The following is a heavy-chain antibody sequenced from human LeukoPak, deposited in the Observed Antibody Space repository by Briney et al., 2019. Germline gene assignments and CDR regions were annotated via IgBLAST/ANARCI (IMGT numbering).Heavy chain of an antibody. V-gene: IGHV3-33*01. J-gene: IGHJ4*02. CDR1: GFTFSSFG. D-gene: IGHD1-26*01. CDR2: IWYDGSNK. CDR3: ARLEVGATAFFDY. Sequence: PGGSLRLSCAASGFTFSSFGMHWVRQAPGKGLEWVAVIWYDGSNKYYADSVKGRFTISRDNSKNTLYLQMSSLRAEDTAVYYCARLEVGATAFFDYWGQGTLVTVSS.